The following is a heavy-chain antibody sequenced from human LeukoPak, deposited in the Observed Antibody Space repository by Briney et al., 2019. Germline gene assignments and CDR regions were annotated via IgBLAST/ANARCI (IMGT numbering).Heavy chain of an antibody. V-gene: IGHV4-4*07. Sequence: SETLSLTCTVSGGSISSYYWSWIRQPAGKGLEWIGRIYTSGSTNYNPSLKSRVTMSVDTSKNQFSLKLSSVTAADTAVYYCARVSGYSSGWYAFVTEEEYFQHWGQGTLVTVSS. D-gene: IGHD6-19*01. CDR3: ARVSGYSSGWYAFVTEEEYFQH. CDR1: GGSISSYY. CDR2: IYTSGST. J-gene: IGHJ1*01.